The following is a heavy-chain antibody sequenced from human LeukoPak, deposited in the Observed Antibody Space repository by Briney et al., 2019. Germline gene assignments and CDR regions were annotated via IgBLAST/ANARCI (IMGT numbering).Heavy chain of an antibody. J-gene: IGHJ4*02. CDR1: GFTFSSYG. V-gene: IGHV3-30*18. D-gene: IGHD6-13*01. CDR2: ISYDGSNK. CDR3: AKEAAVGHGGTSDY. Sequence: GRSLRLSCAASGFTFSSYGMHWVRQAPGKGLEWVALISYDGSNKYYADSVKGRFTISRDNSKNTLYLQMNSLRAEDTAVYYCAKEAAVGHGGTSDYWGQGTLVTVSS.